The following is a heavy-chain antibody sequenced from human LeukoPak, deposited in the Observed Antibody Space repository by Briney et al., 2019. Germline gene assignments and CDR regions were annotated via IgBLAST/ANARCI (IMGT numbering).Heavy chain of an antibody. CDR2: IFHTGST. Sequence: SQTLSLTCVVSGDSIRSGAYSWSWIRQPPGKGLEWIGYIFHTGSTFYNPSLKSRVTISVDNSKNQFSLRLTSVTAADTAGYYCARELWFANAPGSWLDPWGQGTLVTVSS. CDR3: ARELWFANAPGSWLDP. CDR1: GDSIRSGAYS. D-gene: IGHD3-10*01. V-gene: IGHV4-30-2*01. J-gene: IGHJ5*02.